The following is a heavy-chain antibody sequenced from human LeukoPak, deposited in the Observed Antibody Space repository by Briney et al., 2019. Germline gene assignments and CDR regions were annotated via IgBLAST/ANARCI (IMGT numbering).Heavy chain of an antibody. Sequence: PSETLSLTCTVSGGSISSNSYYWGWIRQPPGKGLEWIGNIYYSGSTYYNPSLKSRVTISVDTSKNQFSLKLSSVTAADTAVYYCARDAPDCRITRCHTEDHNRYMDVWGKGTTVTVTS. J-gene: IGHJ6*03. V-gene: IGHV4-39*02. CDR3: ARDAPDCRITRCHTEDHNRYMDV. D-gene: IGHD2-2*01. CDR2: IYYSGST. CDR1: GGSISSNSYY.